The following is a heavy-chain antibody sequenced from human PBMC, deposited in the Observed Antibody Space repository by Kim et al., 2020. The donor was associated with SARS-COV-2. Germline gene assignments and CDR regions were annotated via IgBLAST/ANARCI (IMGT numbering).Heavy chain of an antibody. CDR3: ARRPGKCWFDP. V-gene: IGHV4-39*01. CDR2: IYYSGST. Sequence: SETLSLTCTVSGGSISSSSYYWGWIRQPPGKGLEWIGSIYYSGSTYYNPSLKSRVTISVDTSKNQFSLKLSSVTAADTAVYYCARRPGKCWFDPWGQGTLVTVSS. CDR1: GGSISSSSYY. J-gene: IGHJ5*02.